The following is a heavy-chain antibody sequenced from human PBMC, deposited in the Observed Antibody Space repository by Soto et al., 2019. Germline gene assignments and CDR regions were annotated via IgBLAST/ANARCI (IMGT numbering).Heavy chain of an antibody. CDR1: GDSIIDYY. D-gene: IGHD5-12*01. V-gene: IGHV4-59*01. CDR3: ARYSVATIRFFDY. Sequence: QVQLQESGPGLVKPSETLSLTCTVSGDSIIDYYWSWIRESPGKGLEWIAYIHHTGTANYNPSLKSRVTISVDTSKSQFSLRLSSVTAADTAVYFCARYSVATIRFFDYWGQGTLVTVSS. CDR2: IHHTGTA. J-gene: IGHJ4*02.